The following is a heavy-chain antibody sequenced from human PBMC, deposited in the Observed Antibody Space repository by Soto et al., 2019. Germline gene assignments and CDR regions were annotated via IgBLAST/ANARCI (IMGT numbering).Heavy chain of an antibody. D-gene: IGHD3-3*01. J-gene: IGHJ5*02. V-gene: IGHV3-74*01. Sequence: GGSLRLSCAASGFTFSSYWMHWVRQAPGKGLVWVSRINSDGSSTSYADSVKGRFTISRDNAKNTLYLQMNSLRAEDTAVYYCARVDDFSGGFDPWGQGTLVTVSS. CDR2: INSDGSST. CDR1: GFTFSSYW. CDR3: ARVDDFSGGFDP.